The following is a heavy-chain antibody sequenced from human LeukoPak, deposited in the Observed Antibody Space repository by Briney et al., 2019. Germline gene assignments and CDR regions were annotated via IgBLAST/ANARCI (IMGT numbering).Heavy chain of an antibody. Sequence: GGSLRLSCAASGFTFTSYAMSWVRQAPGKGLEWVSAITGTGGSTYYAASVKGRFTVSRDNSKNTLYLQMSSLRAEDTAMYYCARDPHYYDSSGLDAFDIWGQGTMVTVPS. CDR3: ARDPHYYDSSGLDAFDI. CDR2: ITGTGGST. D-gene: IGHD3-22*01. V-gene: IGHV3-23*01. J-gene: IGHJ3*02. CDR1: GFTFTSYA.